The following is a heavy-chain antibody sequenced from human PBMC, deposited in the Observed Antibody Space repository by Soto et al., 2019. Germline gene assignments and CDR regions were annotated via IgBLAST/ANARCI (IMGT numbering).Heavy chain of an antibody. J-gene: IGHJ4*02. V-gene: IGHV4-30-4*01. CDR3: AREETTVVTTFDY. Sequence: SETPSLTCTVSGGSISSGDYYWSWIRQPPGKGLEWIGYIYYSGSTYYNPSLKSRVTTSVDTSKNQFSLKLRSVTAADTAMYYCAREETTVVTTFDYWGQGTLVTVSS. CDR1: GGSISSGDYY. D-gene: IGHD4-17*01. CDR2: IYYSGST.